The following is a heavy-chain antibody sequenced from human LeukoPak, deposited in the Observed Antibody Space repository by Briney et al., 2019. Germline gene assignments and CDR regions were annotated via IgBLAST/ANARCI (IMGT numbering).Heavy chain of an antibody. J-gene: IGHJ4*02. CDR1: GFTVITND. CDR2: LYSDGNT. Sequence: GGSLRLSCAASGFTVITNDMTWVRQAPGRGLEWVSVLYSDGNTKYADSAQGRFTISRDNSKNTLYLEMNSLSPDDTAVYYCARGVEPLAANTLAYWGQGTLVTVSS. V-gene: IGHV3-53*01. D-gene: IGHD1-14*01. CDR3: ARGVEPLAANTLAY.